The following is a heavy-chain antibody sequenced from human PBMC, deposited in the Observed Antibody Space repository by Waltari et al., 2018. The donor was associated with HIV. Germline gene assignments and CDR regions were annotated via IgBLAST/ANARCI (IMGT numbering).Heavy chain of an antibody. CDR2: IKSKTEGGTT. J-gene: IGHJ6*02. CDR1: GFTFSNAW. Sequence: EVQLVESGGGLVKPGGSLRLSCAASGFTFSNAWMSWVRQAPGKGLEWVGRIKSKTEGGTTDYAAPVKGRFTISRDDSKNTLYLQMNSLKTEDTAVYYCTTLDIVVVPAGRMDVWGQGTTVTVSS. V-gene: IGHV3-15*01. CDR3: TTLDIVVVPAGRMDV. D-gene: IGHD2-2*03.